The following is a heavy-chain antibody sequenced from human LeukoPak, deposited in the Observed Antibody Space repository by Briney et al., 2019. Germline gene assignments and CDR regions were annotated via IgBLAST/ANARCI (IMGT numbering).Heavy chain of an antibody. D-gene: IGHD4-23*01. V-gene: IGHV4-34*01. J-gene: IGHJ5*02. CDR1: GVSFSCYY. CDR3: AVHHGGARTGIDP. Sequence: WETLSLTCAVYGVSFSCYYWSWVRQPPGKGLEWIGEINHSGSANYNPSLTSRGAISLDTSTDQCSLRLSSVTAADTTAYYCAVHHGGARTGIDPWGGGTLVTVSS. CDR2: INHSGSA.